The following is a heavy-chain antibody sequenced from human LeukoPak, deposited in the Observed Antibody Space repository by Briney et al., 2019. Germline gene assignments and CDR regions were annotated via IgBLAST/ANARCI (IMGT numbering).Heavy chain of an antibody. CDR2: IVVGSGNT. D-gene: IGHD3-10*01. CDR3: AGTPWFGELTLDY. CDR1: GFTFTSST. J-gene: IGHJ4*02. Sequence: GTSVKVSCKASGFTFTSSTIQWVRQARGQRLEWIRWIVVGSGNTNYAQKFQERVIITRDMSTTTVYMELSSLRSEDTAVYYCAGTPWFGELTLDYWGQGTLVTVSS. V-gene: IGHV1-58*02.